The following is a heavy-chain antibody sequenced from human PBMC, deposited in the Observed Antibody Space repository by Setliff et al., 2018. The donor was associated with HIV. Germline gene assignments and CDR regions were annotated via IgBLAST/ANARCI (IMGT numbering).Heavy chain of an antibody. J-gene: IGHJ2*01. CDR2: IYHSGSI. CDR1: AYSISSGYY. Sequence: PSETLSLTCAVSAYSISSGYYLGWIRHPPGKGLEWIGSIYHSGSIYYNPSLKSRVTISVDTSKNQFSLKLSSVTAADTAVYYCARHDGTYCGGDCYLLGYFDLWGRGTLVTVSS. D-gene: IGHD2-21*02. V-gene: IGHV4-38-2*01. CDR3: ARHDGTYCGGDCYLLGYFDL.